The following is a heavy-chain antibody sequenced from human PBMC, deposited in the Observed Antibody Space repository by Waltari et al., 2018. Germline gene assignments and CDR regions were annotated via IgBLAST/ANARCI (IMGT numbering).Heavy chain of an antibody. Sequence: QEQLVQSGAEVRKPGASVKVSCKATGYSFTGYYIHWVRQAPGQGLEWLGWIKPNRAGTDYAQKFQGRVTMTRDTSSHTVYMELSRLTSDDSAVYYCARGGVSYYDFWTGYYPYMDVWGKGTTVTISS. J-gene: IGHJ6*03. D-gene: IGHD3-3*01. CDR2: IKPNRAGT. V-gene: IGHV1-2*02. CDR1: GYSFTGYY. CDR3: ARGGVSYYDFWTGYYPYMDV.